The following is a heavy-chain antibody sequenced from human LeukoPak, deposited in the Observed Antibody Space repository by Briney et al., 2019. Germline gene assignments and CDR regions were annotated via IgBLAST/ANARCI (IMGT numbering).Heavy chain of an antibody. D-gene: IGHD3-22*01. CDR2: IYYSGST. J-gene: IGHJ5*02. Sequence: SETLSLTCTVSGGPISSYYWSWIRQPPGKGLEWIGYIYYSGSTNYNPSLKSRVTISVDTSKNQFSLKLSSVTAADTAVYYCARESHYYDSSGTNWFDPWGQGTLVTVSS. V-gene: IGHV4-59*01. CDR1: GGPISSYY. CDR3: ARESHYYDSSGTNWFDP.